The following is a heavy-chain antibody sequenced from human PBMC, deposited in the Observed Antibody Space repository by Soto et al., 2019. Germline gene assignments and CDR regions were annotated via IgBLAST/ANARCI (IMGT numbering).Heavy chain of an antibody. CDR2: IYSGGST. Sequence: GGSLRLSCAASGFTVSSNYMSWVRQAPGKGLEWVSVIYSGGSTYYADSVKGRFTISRDNSKNTLYLQMNSLRAEDTAVYYCARVDGAGLNYYYYYYGMDVWGQGTTVTVSS. CDR1: GFTVSSNY. D-gene: IGHD1-26*01. J-gene: IGHJ6*02. V-gene: IGHV3-53*01. CDR3: ARVDGAGLNYYYYYYGMDV.